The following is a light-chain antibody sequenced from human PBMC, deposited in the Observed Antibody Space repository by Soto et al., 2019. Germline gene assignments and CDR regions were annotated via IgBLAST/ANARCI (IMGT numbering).Light chain of an antibody. V-gene: IGKV1-5*03. CDR3: QQYYSYPWT. Sequence: DIQMTQSPSTLSASVGDRVTITCRASQSISSWLAWYQQKPGKAPKGLIYKASTLESGAPSRFSGSGSGTEFTLTISSLHPDDFATYYCQQYYSYPWTFGQGTKVETK. CDR2: KAS. J-gene: IGKJ1*01. CDR1: QSISSW.